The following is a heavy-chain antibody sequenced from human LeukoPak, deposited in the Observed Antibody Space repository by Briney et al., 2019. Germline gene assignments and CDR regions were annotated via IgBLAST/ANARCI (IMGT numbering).Heavy chain of an antibody. V-gene: IGHV3-23*01. J-gene: IGHJ3*02. D-gene: IGHD1-26*01. CDR2: VSGSGDIT. Sequence: GGSLRLSCAASGFTFSSYAMNWVRQAPGKGLEWVSIVSGSGDITFYADSVKGRFTISRDNSKNTLYLQMSSLSAEDTAVYYCAKKVGGIYAFDMWGQGTMVTVSS. CDR3: AKKVGGIYAFDM. CDR1: GFTFSSYA.